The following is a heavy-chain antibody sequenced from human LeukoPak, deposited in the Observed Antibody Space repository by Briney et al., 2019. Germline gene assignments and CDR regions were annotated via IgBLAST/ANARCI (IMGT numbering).Heavy chain of an antibody. D-gene: IGHD4-11*01. CDR2: ISYSGST. CDR1: GFSISSYY. J-gene: IGHJ4*02. CDR3: AREKDDYYYFDY. Sequence: KPSETLSLTCTVSGFSISSYYWSWIRQPPGKGLEWVGCISYSGSTNYNPSLKSRVTISLDTSKNQFSLRLSSVTAADTAVYYCAREKDDYYYFDYWGQGTLVTVSP. V-gene: IGHV4-59*01.